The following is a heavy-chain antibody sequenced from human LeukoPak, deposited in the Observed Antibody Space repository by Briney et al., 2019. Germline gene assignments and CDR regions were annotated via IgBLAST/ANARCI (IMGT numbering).Heavy chain of an antibody. Sequence: PSQTLSLTCTVSGGSISSGDYYWSWIRQPPGKGLEWIGYIYYSGSTNYNPSLKSRVTISVDTSKNQFSLKLSSVTAADTAVYYCARDWWDYGGYFDYWGQGTLVTVSS. CDR3: ARDWWDYGGYFDY. D-gene: IGHD4/OR15-4a*01. CDR2: IYYSGST. J-gene: IGHJ4*02. V-gene: IGHV4-61*08. CDR1: GGSISSGDYY.